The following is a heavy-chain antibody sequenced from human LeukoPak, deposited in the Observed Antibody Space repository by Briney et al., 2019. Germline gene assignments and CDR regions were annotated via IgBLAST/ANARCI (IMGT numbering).Heavy chain of an antibody. CDR2: ISGYNANT. D-gene: IGHD6-19*01. V-gene: IGHV1-18*01. CDR3: ARPRVAGSFDY. CDR1: GYTFTSYG. Sequence: ASMKVSCKTSGYTFTSYGISWVQQAPGQGLEWMGWISGYNANTNYGQKFQGRVTMTIDTSTTTVYMELRSLRSDDTAVYYCARPRVAGSFDYWGQGTLVTVSS. J-gene: IGHJ4*02.